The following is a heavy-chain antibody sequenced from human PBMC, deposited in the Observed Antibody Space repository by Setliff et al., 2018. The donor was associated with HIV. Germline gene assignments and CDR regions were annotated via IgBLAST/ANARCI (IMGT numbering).Heavy chain of an antibody. V-gene: IGHV4-59*08. CDR2: IPNSGST. Sequence: PSETLSLTCTVSGGSISSYYWGWIRQPPGKGLEWIGNIPNSGSTNYNPSLESRVTISVDTSKNHFSLKLSSVTAADTAVFYCARVPFTTGFDYWGQGILVTVSS. CDR3: ARVPFTTGFDY. CDR1: GGSISSYY. D-gene: IGHD3-3*01. J-gene: IGHJ4*02.